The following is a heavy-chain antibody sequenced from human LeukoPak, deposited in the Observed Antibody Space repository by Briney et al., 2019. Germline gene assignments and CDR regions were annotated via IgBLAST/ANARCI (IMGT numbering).Heavy chain of an antibody. J-gene: IGHJ4*02. CDR1: GGSFSGYY. V-gene: IGHV4-34*01. CDR3: ARAATVTTSAEGY. Sequence: SETLSLTCAVYGGSFSGYYWSWIRQPPGKGLEWIGEINHSGSTNYNPSLKSRVTISVDTSKNQFSLKLSSVTAADTAVYYCARAATVTTSAEGYWGQGTLVTVSS. D-gene: IGHD4-17*01. CDR2: INHSGST.